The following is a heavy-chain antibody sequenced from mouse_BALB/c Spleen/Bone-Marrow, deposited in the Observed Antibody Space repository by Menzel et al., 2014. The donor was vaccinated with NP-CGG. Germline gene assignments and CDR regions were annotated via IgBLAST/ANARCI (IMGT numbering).Heavy chain of an antibody. CDR1: GYAFTNYW. CDR2: IYPGSGNT. V-gene: IGHV1-63*01. Sequence: VQLQQSGTELVRPGTSVKISCKASGYAFTNYWLGWVKQRPGHGLEWIGDIYPGSGNTYYNEKFKGKATLTADKSSSTAYMQLSGLTSEYSAVYFCTRRRSLDYWGQGTTLTVSS. J-gene: IGHJ2*01. CDR3: TRRRSLDY.